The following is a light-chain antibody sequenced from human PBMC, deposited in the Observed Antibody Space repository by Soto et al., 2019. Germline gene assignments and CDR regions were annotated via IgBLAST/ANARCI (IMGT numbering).Light chain of an antibody. CDR2: DAS. Sequence: EIVLTQSPASLSLSAGERATVSCRASQSVPRHLAWYQQRPGLPPRLLIYDASTRATGIPARFSGSGSGTEFTLTINSLQSEDFAVYFCQQYDNLPLTFGPGTKVDIK. CDR3: QQYDNLPLT. CDR1: QSVPRH. V-gene: IGKV3-15*01. J-gene: IGKJ3*01.